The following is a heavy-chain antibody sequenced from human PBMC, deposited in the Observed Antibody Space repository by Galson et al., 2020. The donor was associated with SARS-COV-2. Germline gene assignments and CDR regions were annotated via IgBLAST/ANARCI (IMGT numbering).Heavy chain of an antibody. V-gene: IGHV3-66*01. CDR1: GFTVSSNY. J-gene: IGHJ1*01. Sequence: TGGSLRLSCAASGFTVSSNYMSWVRQAPGKGLEWVAVIYSGNVTYYTDSVRGRFTISRDNSKNMLYLQMNSLRAEDTAVYYCARERSRRVVATTCQSWGQGTLVTVSS. D-gene: IGHD1-7*01. CDR2: IYSGNVT. CDR3: ARERSRRVVATTCQS.